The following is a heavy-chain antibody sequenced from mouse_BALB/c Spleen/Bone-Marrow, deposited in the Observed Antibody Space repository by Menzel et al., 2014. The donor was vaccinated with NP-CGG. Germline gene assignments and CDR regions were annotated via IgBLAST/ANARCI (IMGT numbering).Heavy chain of an antibody. CDR1: GFDFSRYW. V-gene: IGHV4-1*02. CDR2: INPDSSTI. J-gene: IGHJ2*01. CDR3: ARQGYYGKGDY. Sequence: EVQLVESGGGLVQPGGSLKLSCAASGFDFSRYWMSWVRQAPGKGLEWIGEINPDSSTINYTPSLKDKFIISRDNAKNTPYLQMSKVRSEDTALYYCARQGYYGKGDYWGRGTTLTVSS. D-gene: IGHD2-1*01.